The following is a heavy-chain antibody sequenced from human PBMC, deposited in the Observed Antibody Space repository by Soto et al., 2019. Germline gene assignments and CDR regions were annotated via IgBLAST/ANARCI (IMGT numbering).Heavy chain of an antibody. Sequence: QVHLQQSGPGLVNPSETLSLTCTVSGGSMSSYYWTWIRQHAGKGLEWIGRVYSSGGTHYNPSLKSRVTISLDTSKNQFSLRLLSVTDADTAVYYCARGQRFSDWFDPWGQGTLVTVSS. D-gene: IGHD3-3*01. CDR3: ARGQRFSDWFDP. CDR1: GGSMSSYY. CDR2: VYSSGGT. V-gene: IGHV4-4*07. J-gene: IGHJ5*02.